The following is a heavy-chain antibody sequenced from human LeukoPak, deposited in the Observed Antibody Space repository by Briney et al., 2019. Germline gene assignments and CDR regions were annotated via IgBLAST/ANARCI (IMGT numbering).Heavy chain of an antibody. D-gene: IGHD3-9*01. J-gene: IGHJ4*02. CDR2: IKHDGSER. CDR1: GFTFSNYW. V-gene: IGHV3-7*01. Sequence: GGSLRLSCAASGFTFSNYWMSWVRRAPGKGLEWVANIKHDGSERYYVDSVEGRFNISRDNAKNSLYLQMNSLRAEDTAVYYCARDSVALTGYYTFDYWGQGTLVTVSS. CDR3: ARDSVALTGYYTFDY.